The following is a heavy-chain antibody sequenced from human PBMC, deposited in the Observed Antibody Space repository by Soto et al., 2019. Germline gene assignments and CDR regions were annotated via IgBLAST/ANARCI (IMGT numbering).Heavy chain of an antibody. V-gene: IGHV4-59*01. CDR3: ARDRFYDISTGDVRDYGMDV. D-gene: IGHD3-9*01. CDR2: IFYTGRT. CDR1: GGSISNYY. J-gene: IGHJ6*02. Sequence: SETLSLTCTVSGGSISNYYWSWVRQPPGKGLEWIGYIFYTGRTDYSPSLKSRISISVDTSKNQFSLKLSSVTAADTAVHFCARDRFYDISTGDVRDYGMDVWGQGTTVT.